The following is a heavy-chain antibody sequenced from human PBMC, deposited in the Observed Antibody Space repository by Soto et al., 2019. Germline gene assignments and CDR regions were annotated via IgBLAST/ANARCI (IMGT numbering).Heavy chain of an antibody. J-gene: IGHJ2*01. CDR1: GFTFSNYW. Sequence: EVQLVEAGGDSVQPGGSLRLSCVASGFTFSNYWMHWVRQAPGKGLEWVSRVNSDESSRAYAGSVKGRFISSRDNYKNSLSLEMNSMRAEDTAVYYWARGIDFYFDLWGRGTLVTVSS. V-gene: IGHV3-74*01. CDR3: ARGIDFYFDL. CDR2: VNSDESSR.